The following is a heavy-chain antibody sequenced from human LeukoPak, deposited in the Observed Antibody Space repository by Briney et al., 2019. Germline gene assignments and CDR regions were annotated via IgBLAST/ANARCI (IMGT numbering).Heavy chain of an antibody. D-gene: IGHD5-24*01. V-gene: IGHV3-23*01. J-gene: IGHJ4*02. CDR3: ARDEMATTLFDY. CDR2: ISGSGGST. Sequence: PGGSLRLSCAASGFTFSSYAMSWVRQAPGKGLEWVSAISGSGGSTYYADSVKGRFTISRDNAKNSLYLQMNSLRAEDTAVYYCARDEMATTLFDYWGQGTLVTVSS. CDR1: GFTFSSYA.